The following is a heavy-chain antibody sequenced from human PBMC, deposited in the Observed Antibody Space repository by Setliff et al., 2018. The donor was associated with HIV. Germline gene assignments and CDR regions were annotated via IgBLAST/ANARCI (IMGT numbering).Heavy chain of an antibody. CDR3: ARGGVNYSSDWRPARYWYFDL. Sequence: PSETLSLTCTVSGGSTSSGSYYWTWIRQPAGKGLEWIGHIYTTGSTNYSPSLKSRVTIAIGASKKQFSLRLNSVTAADTAVYFCARGGVNYSSDWRPARYWYFDLWGRGTLVTVSS. D-gene: IGHD6-19*01. CDR2: IYTTGST. J-gene: IGHJ2*01. CDR1: GGSTSSGSYY. V-gene: IGHV4-61*09.